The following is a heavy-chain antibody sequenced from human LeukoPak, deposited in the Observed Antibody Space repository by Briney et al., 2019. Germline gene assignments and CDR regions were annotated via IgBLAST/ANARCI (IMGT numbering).Heavy chain of an antibody. CDR2: IYYSGST. Sequence: SETLSLTCTVSGGSISSSSYYWGWIRQPPGKGLEWIGSIYYSGSTYYNPSLKSRVTISVDTSKNQFSLKLSSVTAADTAVYYCARQWNSSGWYGQGVFDYWGQGTLVTVSS. CDR1: GGSISSSSYY. CDR3: ARQWNSSGWYGQGVFDY. D-gene: IGHD6-19*01. J-gene: IGHJ4*02. V-gene: IGHV4-39*01.